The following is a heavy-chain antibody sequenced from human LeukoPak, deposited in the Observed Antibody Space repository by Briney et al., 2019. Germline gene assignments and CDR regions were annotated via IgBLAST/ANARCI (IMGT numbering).Heavy chain of an antibody. Sequence: PSETLSHTCAVSGGSISSGGYSWSWIRQPPGKGLEWIGYIYYSGSTNYNPSLKSRVTISVDTSKNQFSLKLSSVTAADTAVYYCARDTYYYDSSGQRGFDYWGQGTLVTVSS. J-gene: IGHJ4*02. CDR2: IYYSGST. CDR3: ARDTYYYDSSGQRGFDY. D-gene: IGHD3-22*01. CDR1: GGSISSGGYS. V-gene: IGHV4-61*08.